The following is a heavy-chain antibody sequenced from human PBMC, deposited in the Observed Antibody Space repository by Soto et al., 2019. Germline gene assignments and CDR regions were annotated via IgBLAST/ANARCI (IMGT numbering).Heavy chain of an antibody. CDR3: VRYLTTVTSTAPKD. J-gene: IGHJ4*02. D-gene: IGHD4-17*01. CDR1: GFTFSSYA. Sequence: QVQLVESGGGVVQPGRSLRLSCAASGFTFSSYAMHWVRQAPGKGLEWVAVISYDGSNKYYADSVKGRFTISRDNSKNTLYLQMNSLRPEDTAVYYCVRYLTTVTSTAPKDWGQGTLVTVSS. V-gene: IGHV3-30-3*01. CDR2: ISYDGSNK.